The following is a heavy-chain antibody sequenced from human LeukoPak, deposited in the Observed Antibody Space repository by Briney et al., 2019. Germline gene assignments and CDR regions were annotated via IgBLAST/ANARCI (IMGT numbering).Heavy chain of an antibody. CDR1: GGTFSSYA. CDR2: IIPNYGTA. CDR3: ARDNSVEDTAWWFDP. V-gene: IGHV1-69*06. J-gene: IGHJ5*02. D-gene: IGHD4-23*01. Sequence: GASVKVSCKASGGTFSSYAISWVRQAPGQGLEWMGGIIPNYGTANYAQKFQGRVTITADKSTSTAYMELRSLRSEDTALYYCARDNSVEDTAWWFDPWGQGTLVTVSS.